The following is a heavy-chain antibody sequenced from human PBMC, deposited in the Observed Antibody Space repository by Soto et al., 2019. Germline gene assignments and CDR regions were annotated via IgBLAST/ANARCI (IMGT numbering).Heavy chain of an antibody. Sequence: EVQLVESGGGLVKPGGSLRLSCAASGFTFSNAWMNWVRQAPGKGLEWVGRIKSKTDGGTTDYAAPVKGRFTISRDDSRNTLYLQMNSLKTEDTAVYYCTTGDEVGYYYYGMDVWGQGTKVTVSS. CDR1: GFTFSNAW. V-gene: IGHV3-15*07. CDR3: TTGDEVGYYYYGMDV. CDR2: IKSKTDGGTT. J-gene: IGHJ6*02. D-gene: IGHD1-26*01.